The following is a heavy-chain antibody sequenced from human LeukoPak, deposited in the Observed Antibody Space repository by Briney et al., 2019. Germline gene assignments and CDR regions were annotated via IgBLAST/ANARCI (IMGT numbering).Heavy chain of an antibody. CDR2: INPSGGST. J-gene: IGHJ4*02. Sequence: ASVKVPCKASGYTFTSYYMHWVRQAPGQGLEWMGIINPSGGSTSYAQKFQGRVTMTRDTSTSTVYMELSSLRSEDTAVYYCARDEFSGWYFGYWGQGTLVTVSS. CDR1: GYTFTSYY. D-gene: IGHD6-19*01. V-gene: IGHV1-46*01. CDR3: ARDEFSGWYFGY.